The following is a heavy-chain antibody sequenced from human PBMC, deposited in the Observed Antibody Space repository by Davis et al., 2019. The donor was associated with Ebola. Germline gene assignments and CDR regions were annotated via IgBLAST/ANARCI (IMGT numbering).Heavy chain of an antibody. V-gene: IGHV4-59*08. Sequence: SETLSLTCTVSGGSINNYFWSWIRQPPGKGLEWIGNIHYLGNTNYNPSLKSRVTMSVDTSKNQFSLKLSSVTAADTAVYYCARGAARGFDYWGQGTLVTVSS. CDR3: ARGAARGFDY. D-gene: IGHD6-6*01. CDR1: GGSINNYF. CDR2: IHYLGNT. J-gene: IGHJ4*02.